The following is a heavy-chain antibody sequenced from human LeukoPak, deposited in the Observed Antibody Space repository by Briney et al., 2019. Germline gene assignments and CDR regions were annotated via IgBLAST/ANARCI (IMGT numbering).Heavy chain of an antibody. CDR1: GFTVSSNY. CDR3: ARMTTVVRIDY. Sequence: GVSLRLSCAASGFTVSSNYMSWLRQAPGKGLEWVSVIYSGGSTYYADSVKGRFTISRDNSKNTLYLQMNSPRAEGTAVYYCARMTTVVRIDYWGQGTLVTVSS. V-gene: IGHV3-53*01. CDR2: IYSGGST. J-gene: IGHJ4*02. D-gene: IGHD4-23*01.